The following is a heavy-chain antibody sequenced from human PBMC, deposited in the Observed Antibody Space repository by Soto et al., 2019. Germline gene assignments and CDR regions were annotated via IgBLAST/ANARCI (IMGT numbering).Heavy chain of an antibody. Sequence: SETLSLTCTVSGGSISSYYWSWIRQPPGKGLEWIGYIYYSGSTNYNPSLKSRVTISVDTSKNQFSLKLSSVTAADTAVYYCARQLAVTTHNPFDYWGRGTLVTVSS. CDR1: GGSISSYY. CDR3: ARQLAVTTHNPFDY. CDR2: IYYSGST. J-gene: IGHJ4*02. D-gene: IGHD4-17*01. V-gene: IGHV4-59*08.